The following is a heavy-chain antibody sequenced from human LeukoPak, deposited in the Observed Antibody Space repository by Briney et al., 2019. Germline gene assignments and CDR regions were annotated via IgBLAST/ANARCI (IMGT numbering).Heavy chain of an antibody. CDR1: GFTFSSYE. CDR3: ARVSYYDFWRGYSLDS. J-gene: IGHJ4*02. Sequence: QAGGSLRLSCAASGFTFSSYEMNWVRQAPGKGLEWVSYISSSGSTIYYADSVKGRFTISRDNAKNSLYLQMNSLRAEDTAVYYCARVSYYDFWRGYSLDSWGQGTLVTVSS. V-gene: IGHV3-48*03. CDR2: ISSSGSTI. D-gene: IGHD3-3*01.